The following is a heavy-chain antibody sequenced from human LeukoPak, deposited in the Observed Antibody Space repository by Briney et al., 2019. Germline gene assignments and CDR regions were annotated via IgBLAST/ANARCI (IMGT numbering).Heavy chain of an antibody. V-gene: IGHV4-4*07. D-gene: IGHD1-26*01. CDR2: IYTSGST. Sequence: SETLSLTCTVSGGSISSYYWSWIRQPAGKGLEWIGRIYTSGSTNYNPSLQSRVTMSVDKSKNQFSLHLNSVTPEDTAVYYCARETWELLDYWGQGTLVTVSS. CDR3: ARETWELLDY. CDR1: GGSISSYY. J-gene: IGHJ4*02.